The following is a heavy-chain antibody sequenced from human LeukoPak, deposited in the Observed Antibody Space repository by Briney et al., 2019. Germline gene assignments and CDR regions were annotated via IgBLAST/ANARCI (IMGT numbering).Heavy chain of an antibody. CDR3: ARGGAVAGTGGFNYYMDV. CDR2: IKQDGSEE. D-gene: IGHD6-19*01. CDR1: GFTFSSYW. Sequence: GGSLRLSCAASGFTFSSYWMSWVRQAPGKGLEWVANIKQDGSEEYYVDSVKGRFTISRDNAKNSLYLQMNSLRAEDTAVYYCARGGAVAGTGGFNYYMDVWGKGTTVTVSS. J-gene: IGHJ6*03. V-gene: IGHV3-7*01.